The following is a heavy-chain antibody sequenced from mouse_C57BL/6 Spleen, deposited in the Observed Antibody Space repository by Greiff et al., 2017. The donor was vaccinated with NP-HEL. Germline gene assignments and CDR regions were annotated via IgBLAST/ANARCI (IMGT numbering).Heavy chain of an antibody. D-gene: IGHD1-1*01. CDR1: GYTFTDYN. J-gene: IGHJ4*01. V-gene: IGHV1-18*01. CDR2: INPNNGGT. Sequence: VQLQQSGPELVKPGASVKIPCKASGYTFTDYNMDWVKQSHGKSLEWIGDINPNNGGTSYNQKFKGKATLTVDKSSSTAYMELRSLTSEDTAVYYCARIPYYYGSSPYAIDYWGQGTSVTVSS. CDR3: ARIPYYYGSSPYAIDY.